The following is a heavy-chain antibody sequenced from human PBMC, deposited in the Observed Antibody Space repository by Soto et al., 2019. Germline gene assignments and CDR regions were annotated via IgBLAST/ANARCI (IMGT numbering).Heavy chain of an antibody. CDR1: GGTFSSYA. CDR3: ARDLGPYYYDSSGYKYNWFDP. V-gene: IGHV1-69*13. Sequence: GASVKVSCKASGGTFSSYAISWVRQAPGQGLEWMGGIIPIFGTANYAQKFQGRVTITADESTSTAYMELSSLRSEDTAVYYCARDLGPYYYDSSGYKYNWFDPWGQGTLVTVSS. D-gene: IGHD3-22*01. J-gene: IGHJ5*02. CDR2: IIPIFGTA.